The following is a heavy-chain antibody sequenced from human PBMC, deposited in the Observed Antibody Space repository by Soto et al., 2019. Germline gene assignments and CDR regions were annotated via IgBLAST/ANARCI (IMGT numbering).Heavy chain of an antibody. CDR3: ARGQGKSRPDY. V-gene: IGHV1-2*02. Sequence: QVQLVQSGAEVRKAGASVRVSCKASGYTFTSYYLLWVRQAPGQGLVWMGCINPNSGGANYAQNFQGRVTMTRDSAIRTAYVELSDLRSDDTAMYYCARGQGKSRPDYWGQGTLVTVSS. D-gene: IGHD3-10*01. CDR2: INPNSGGA. CDR1: GYTFTSYY. J-gene: IGHJ4*02.